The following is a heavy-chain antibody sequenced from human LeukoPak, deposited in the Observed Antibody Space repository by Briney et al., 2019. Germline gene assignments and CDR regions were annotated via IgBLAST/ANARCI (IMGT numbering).Heavy chain of an antibody. D-gene: IGHD3-22*01. CDR3: ARLYYDSSTVDY. Sequence: PSETLSLTCTVSGGSISSSSYYWGWIRQPPGKGLEWIGSIYYSGSTYCNPSLKSRVTISVDTSKNQFSLKLSSVTAADTAVYYCARLYYDSSTVDYWGQGTLVTVSS. V-gene: IGHV4-39*01. J-gene: IGHJ4*02. CDR2: IYYSGST. CDR1: GGSISSSSYY.